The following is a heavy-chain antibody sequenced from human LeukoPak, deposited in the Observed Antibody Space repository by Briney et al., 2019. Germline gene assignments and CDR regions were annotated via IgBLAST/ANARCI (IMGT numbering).Heavy chain of an antibody. CDR2: IYYSGST. CDR3: ARVIGAPADY. Sequence: PSETLSLTCTVSGGSISSSSYYWGWIRQPPGKGLEWIGSIYYSGSTYYNPSLKSRVTISVDTSKNQFSLKLSSVTAADTAVYYCARVIGAPADYWGQGTLVTVSS. V-gene: IGHV4-39*01. J-gene: IGHJ4*02. D-gene: IGHD3-10*01. CDR1: GGSISSSSYY.